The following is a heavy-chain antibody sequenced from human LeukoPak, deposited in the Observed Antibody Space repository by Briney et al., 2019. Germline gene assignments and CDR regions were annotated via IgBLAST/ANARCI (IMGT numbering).Heavy chain of an antibody. V-gene: IGHV3-23*01. CDR3: AKDGKASAPHYYYYYYMDV. Sequence: GGSLRLSCAASGFTFSSYPMSWVRQAPGRGLEWVSVISANSGATYYADSVKGRFTISRDNAKNTLYLQMNSLRAEDTAVYYCAKDGKASAPHYYYYYYMDVWGKGTAVTISS. J-gene: IGHJ6*03. CDR1: GFTFSSYP. D-gene: IGHD4-23*01. CDR2: ISANSGAT.